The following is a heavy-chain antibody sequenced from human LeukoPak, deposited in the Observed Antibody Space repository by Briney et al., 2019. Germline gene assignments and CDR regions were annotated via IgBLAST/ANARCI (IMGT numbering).Heavy chain of an antibody. CDR3: ATGKAFDI. CDR2: INTGKGNT. D-gene: IGHD7-27*01. Sequence: ASVKVSCKASGYTFTTYAIHWVRQAPGQRLEWMGWINTGKGNTKHSQNFQGRVTITRDTSASTAYMELSSLRSEDTAVYYCATGKAFDIWGQGTMVTVSS. CDR1: GYTFTTYA. V-gene: IGHV1-3*04. J-gene: IGHJ3*02.